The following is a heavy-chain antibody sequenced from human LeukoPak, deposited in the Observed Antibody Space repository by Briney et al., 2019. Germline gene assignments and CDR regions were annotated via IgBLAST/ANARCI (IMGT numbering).Heavy chain of an antibody. CDR3: AKDPDGYYYDSSGDY. Sequence: GGSLRLSCAVSGFTVSSNYMSWVRQAPGKGLEWVAVISYDGSNKYYADSVKGRFTISRDNSKNTLYLQMNSLRAEDTAVYYCAKDPDGYYYDSSGDYWGQGTLVTVSS. J-gene: IGHJ4*02. V-gene: IGHV3-30*18. CDR2: ISYDGSNK. CDR1: GFTVSSNY. D-gene: IGHD3-22*01.